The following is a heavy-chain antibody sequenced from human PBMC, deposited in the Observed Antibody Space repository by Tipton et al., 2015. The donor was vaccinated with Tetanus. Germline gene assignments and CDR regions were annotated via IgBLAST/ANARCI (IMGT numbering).Heavy chain of an antibody. Sequence: TLSLTCTVSGGSISAYYWSWIRQPPGKGLEWIGYIYFNGSTNYNPSLKSRVTISVDTSKNQFSLKLSSVTAADTAVYYCARGDMVRGVIWFDPWGQGTLVTVSS. CDR2: IYFNGST. D-gene: IGHD3-10*01. V-gene: IGHV4-59*01. CDR1: GGSISAYY. CDR3: ARGDMVRGVIWFDP. J-gene: IGHJ5*02.